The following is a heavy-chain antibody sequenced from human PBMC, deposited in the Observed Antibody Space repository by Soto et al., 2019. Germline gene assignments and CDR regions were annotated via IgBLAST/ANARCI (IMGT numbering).Heavy chain of an antibody. CDR3: ARDFSSGSPSRGVY. CDR2: IIPIFGTA. D-gene: IGHD1-26*01. Sequence: SVKVSCKASGGTFSSYAISWVRQAPGQGLEWMGGIIPIFGTANYAQKFEGSVAITADESTSTAYMELSSLRSEDTAVYYCARDFSSGSPSRGVYWGQGTLVTVSS. V-gene: IGHV1-69*13. CDR1: GGTFSSYA. J-gene: IGHJ4*02.